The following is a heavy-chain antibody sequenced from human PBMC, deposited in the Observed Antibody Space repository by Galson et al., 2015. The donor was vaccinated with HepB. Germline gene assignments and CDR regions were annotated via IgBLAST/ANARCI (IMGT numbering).Heavy chain of an antibody. CDR3: ARGFTVVRHYYYYGMDV. CDR1: GYTFTSYG. D-gene: IGHD4-23*01. J-gene: IGHJ6*02. CDR2: ISAYNGNT. Sequence: SVKVSCKASGYTFTSYGISWVRQAPGQGLEWMGWISAYNGNTNYAQKLQGRVTMTTDTSTSTAYMEPRSLRSDDTAVYYCARGFTVVRHYYYYGMDVWGQGTTVTVSS. V-gene: IGHV1-18*04.